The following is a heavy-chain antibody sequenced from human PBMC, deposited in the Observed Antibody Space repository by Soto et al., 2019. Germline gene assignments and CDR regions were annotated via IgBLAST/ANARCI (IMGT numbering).Heavy chain of an antibody. Sequence: GASVKASCNAPGYTFTRYDINWERQATGQVLEWMGWMNPNSGNTGYAQKFQGRVTMTRNTSISTAYMELSSLRSEDTAVYYCARGGTEIPDYWGQGTLVTVSS. J-gene: IGHJ4*02. CDR2: MNPNSGNT. V-gene: IGHV1-8*01. CDR3: ARGGTEIPDY. CDR1: GYTFTRYD. D-gene: IGHD1-1*01.